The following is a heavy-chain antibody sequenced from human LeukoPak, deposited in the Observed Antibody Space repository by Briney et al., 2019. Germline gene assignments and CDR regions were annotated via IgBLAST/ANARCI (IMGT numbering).Heavy chain of an antibody. J-gene: IGHJ4*02. V-gene: IGHV4-39*01. Sequence: PSETLSLTCTVSGGSISSSSYYWGWIRQPPGKGLEWIGSIYYSGSTYYNPSLESRVTISVDTSKNQFSLKLSSVTAADTAVYYCARLGGQWSGSEFDYWGQGTLVTVSS. CDR2: IYYSGST. CDR1: GGSISSSSYY. CDR3: ARLGGQWSGSEFDY. D-gene: IGHD3-3*01.